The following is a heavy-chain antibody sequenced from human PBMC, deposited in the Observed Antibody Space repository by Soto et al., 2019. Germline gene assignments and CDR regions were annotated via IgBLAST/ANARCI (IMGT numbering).Heavy chain of an antibody. D-gene: IGHD2-15*01. CDR2: IIPILGIA. CDR1: GGTFSSYT. J-gene: IGHJ3*02. Sequence: SVKVSCKASGGTFSSYTIIWVRQAPGQGLEWMGRIIPILGIANYAQKFQGRVTITADKSTSTAYMELSSLRSEDTAVYYCARVTHCSGGSCYDGGAFDIWGQGTMVTVSS. V-gene: IGHV1-69*02. CDR3: ARVTHCSGGSCYDGGAFDI.